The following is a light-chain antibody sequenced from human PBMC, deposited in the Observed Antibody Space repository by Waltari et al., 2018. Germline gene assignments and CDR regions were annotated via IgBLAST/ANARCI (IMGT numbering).Light chain of an antibody. CDR3: HSADFSGNFRV. CDR1: ALPKQY. CDR2: QDT. J-gene: IGLJ2*01. V-gene: IGLV3-25*03. Sequence: YELTQSPSISVSPGQTARLTCSGDALPKQYSYWYQQRPGQAPSLVIYQDTEGPSGIPERFSGSSSGTTVTLTISDVQAEDEGDYYCHSADFSGNFRVFGGGTRLTV.